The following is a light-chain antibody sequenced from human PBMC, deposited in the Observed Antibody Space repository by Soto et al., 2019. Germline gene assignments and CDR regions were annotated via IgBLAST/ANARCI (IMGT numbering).Light chain of an antibody. Sequence: EIVLTQSPGTLSLSPGERATRSCRASHSVGTDYLAWYQQQPGQVPSLLIYGASTRATGSPDRFSGSGSGTDFTLTISSLEPEDFAVYYCQQYGGSPRYTFGQGTKLEIK. J-gene: IGKJ2*01. CDR3: QQYGGSPRYT. CDR2: GAS. CDR1: HSVGTDY. V-gene: IGKV3-20*01.